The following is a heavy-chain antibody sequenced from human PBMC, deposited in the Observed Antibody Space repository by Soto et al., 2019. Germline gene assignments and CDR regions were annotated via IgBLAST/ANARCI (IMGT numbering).Heavy chain of an antibody. CDR2: IIPIFGTA. J-gene: IGHJ2*01. V-gene: IGHV1-69*13. CDR1: GGTFSSYA. Sequence: GASVKVSCKASGGTFSSYAISWVRQAPGQGLEWMGGIIPIFGTANYAQKFQGRVTSTADESTSTAYMELSSLRSEDTAVYYCARDGQNRRYFDLWGRGTLVTVSS. CDR3: ARDGQNRRYFDL.